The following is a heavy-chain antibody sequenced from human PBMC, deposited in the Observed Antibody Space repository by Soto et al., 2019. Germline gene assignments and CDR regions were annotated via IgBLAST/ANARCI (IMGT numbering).Heavy chain of an antibody. J-gene: IGHJ4*02. D-gene: IGHD5-12*01. V-gene: IGHV4-30-2*01. CDR3: AAGGGLPRYY. CDR2: IYHSGST. Sequence: QLQLQESGSGLVKPSQTLSLTCAVSGGSISSGGYSWSWIRQPPGKVLEWIGYIYHSGSTYYNPSLKSRVTIPVDRSKNQFSLKLSSATAPDTAVYYCAAGGGLPRYYWGQGTLVTVSS. CDR1: GGSISSGGYS.